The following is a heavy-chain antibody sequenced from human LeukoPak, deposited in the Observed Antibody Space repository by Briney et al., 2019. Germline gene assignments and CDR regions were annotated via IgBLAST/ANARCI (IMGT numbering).Heavy chain of an antibody. J-gene: IGHJ6*02. D-gene: IGHD3-10*01. CDR1: GGSFSGYY. CDR2: INHSGST. Sequence: SETLSLTCVVYGGSFSGYYWSWIRQPPGKGLEWIGEINHSGSTNYNPSLKSRVTISVDTSKNQFSLKLSSVTAADTAVYYCAREMYYYGSGSYFVNFYYYGLDVWGQGTTVTVS. CDR3: AREMYYYGSGSYFVNFYYYGLDV. V-gene: IGHV4-34*01.